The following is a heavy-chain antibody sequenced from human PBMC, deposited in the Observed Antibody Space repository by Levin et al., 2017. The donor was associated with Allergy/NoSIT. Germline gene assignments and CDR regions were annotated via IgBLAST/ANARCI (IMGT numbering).Heavy chain of an antibody. CDR1: GGSISSYY. CDR2: IYYSGST. Sequence: GSLRLSCTVSGGSISSYYWSWIRQPPGKGLEWIGYIYYSGSTNYNPSLKSRVTISVDTSKNQFSLKLSSVTAADTAVYYCARDLVAPGYYYYGMDVWGQGTTVTVSS. V-gene: IGHV4-59*01. CDR3: ARDLVAPGYYYYGMDV. D-gene: IGHD5-12*01. J-gene: IGHJ6*02.